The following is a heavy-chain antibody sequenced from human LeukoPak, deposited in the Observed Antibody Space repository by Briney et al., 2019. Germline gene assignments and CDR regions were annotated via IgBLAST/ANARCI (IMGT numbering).Heavy chain of an antibody. CDR2: IRSKAYGETT. D-gene: IGHD3-22*01. Sequence: GGSLRLSCTASGFTLGDYAMTWVRQAPGKGLEWVGFIRSKAYGETTEHAASVKGRFTVSRDDSKTIAYLQMNSLRTEDTAVYYCTTGDSRNYHTYLDYWGQGTLVTVSS. J-gene: IGHJ4*02. CDR1: GFTLGDYA. V-gene: IGHV3-49*04. CDR3: TTGDSRNYHTYLDY.